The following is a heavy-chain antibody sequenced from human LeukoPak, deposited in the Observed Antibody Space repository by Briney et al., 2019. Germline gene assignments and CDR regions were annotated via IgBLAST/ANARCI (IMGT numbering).Heavy chain of an antibody. J-gene: IGHJ5*01. Sequence: ASVKVSCKASGYTFTNHAMHWVRQAPGQGLEWMGWIDTANGNTKYLQKFQSRVTITRDTSARIVYMELSSLRFEDTALYYCARPGASSPGNWFASWGQGSLVTVSS. CDR3: ARPGASSPGNWFAS. CDR2: IDTANGNT. V-gene: IGHV1-3*04. D-gene: IGHD6-13*01. CDR1: GYTFTNHA.